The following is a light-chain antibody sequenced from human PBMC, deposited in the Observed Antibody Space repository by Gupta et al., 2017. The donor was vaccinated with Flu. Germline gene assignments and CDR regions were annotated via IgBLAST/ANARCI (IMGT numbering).Light chain of an antibody. Sequence: TRSDVGGYNYVSWYQQHPGKAPKLMIFEVNKRPSGVPDRFSGSKSGSTASLTVSGLQAEDEADYYCSSYAGSINLMFGGGTKLTVL. J-gene: IGLJ3*02. CDR1: RSDVGGYNY. CDR2: EVN. CDR3: SSYAGSINLM. V-gene: IGLV2-8*01.